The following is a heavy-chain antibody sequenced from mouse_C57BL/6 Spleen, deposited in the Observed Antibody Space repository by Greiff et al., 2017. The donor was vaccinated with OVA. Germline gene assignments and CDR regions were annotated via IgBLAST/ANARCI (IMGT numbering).Heavy chain of an antibody. CDR3: ARPYYYGSSLYLDY. J-gene: IGHJ2*01. Sequence: VQLQQSGPELVKPGASVKISCKASGYAFSSSWMNWVKQRPGQGLEWIGRIYPGDGDTNYNGKFKGKATLTADKSSSTAYMQLSSLTSEDSAVYFCARPYYYGSSLYLDYWGQGTTLTVSS. CDR1: GYAFSSSW. D-gene: IGHD1-1*01. V-gene: IGHV1-82*01. CDR2: IYPGDGDT.